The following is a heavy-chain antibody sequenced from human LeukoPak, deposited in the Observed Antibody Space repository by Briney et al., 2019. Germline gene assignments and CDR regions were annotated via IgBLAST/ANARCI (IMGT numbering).Heavy chain of an antibody. Sequence: GGSLRLSCAASRFTFINYAMSWVRQAPRKGLEWVSAISGSGSRTYYADSVKGRFTISRDNSNNTLYLQMNSLRVEDTAVYYSAKAGGATYYYYYHTDVWGKGTTVTVSS. V-gene: IGHV3-23*01. CDR1: RFTFINYA. CDR2: ISGSGSRT. CDR3: AKAGGATYYYYYHTDV. J-gene: IGHJ6*03. D-gene: IGHD1-26*01.